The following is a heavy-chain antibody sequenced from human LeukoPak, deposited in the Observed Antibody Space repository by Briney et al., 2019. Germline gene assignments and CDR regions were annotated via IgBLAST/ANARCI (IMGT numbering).Heavy chain of an antibody. J-gene: IGHJ6*03. V-gene: IGHV4-38-2*02. Sequence: SETVSLTCTVSEYSINSAYDWGWIRQPPGKGLDWIWTFYHSGDTSYNPSLKSRVTMSVDTSNNPFSLRLTSVTPADTAVYFCATKINYAPRYCDLDVWGKGTTVTVSS. D-gene: IGHD5-24*01. CDR3: ATKINYAPRYCDLDV. CDR2: FYHSGDT. CDR1: EYSINSAYD.